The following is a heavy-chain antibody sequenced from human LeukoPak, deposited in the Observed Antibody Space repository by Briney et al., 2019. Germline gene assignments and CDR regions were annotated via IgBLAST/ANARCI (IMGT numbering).Heavy chain of an antibody. J-gene: IGHJ4*02. CDR3: ARLSSIAARPFDY. CDR2: INPNSGGT. Sequence: ASVKVSCKVSGYTLTELSMHWVRQAPGQGLEWMGWINPNSGGTNYAQKFQGRVTMTRDTSISTAYMELSRLRSDDTAVYYCARLSSIAARPFDYWGQGTLVTVSS. D-gene: IGHD6-6*01. CDR1: GYTLTELS. V-gene: IGHV1-2*02.